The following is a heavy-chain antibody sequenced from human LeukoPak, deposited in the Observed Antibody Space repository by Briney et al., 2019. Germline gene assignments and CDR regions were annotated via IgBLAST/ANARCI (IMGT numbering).Heavy chain of an antibody. CDR2: ISYSGST. D-gene: IGHD1-26*01. CDR3: AREGYSETFFNWFDP. V-gene: IGHV4-59*01. Sequence: PSETLSLTCTVSGGSISSYYWSWIRQPPGKGLEWMGYISYSGSTSYNPSLKSRVTISLDTSKNQFSLKLSSVTAADTAVYYCAREGYSETFFNWFDPWGQGTLVTVSS. J-gene: IGHJ5*02. CDR1: GGSISSYY.